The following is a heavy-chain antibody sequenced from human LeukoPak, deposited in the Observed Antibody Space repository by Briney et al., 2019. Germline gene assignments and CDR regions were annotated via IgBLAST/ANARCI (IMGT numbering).Heavy chain of an antibody. J-gene: IGHJ4*02. V-gene: IGHV4-59*11. Sequence: SETLSLTCTVSGESITTHYWTWIRQPPGKGLEWIGYVYDTGSTDYNPSLKSRVTISVDTSKNQFSLRLNSVTAADTAIYYCARLSGGGEPPSSDYWGQGTLVTVSS. D-gene: IGHD1-14*01. CDR2: VYDTGST. CDR1: GESITTHY. CDR3: ARLSGGGEPPSSDY.